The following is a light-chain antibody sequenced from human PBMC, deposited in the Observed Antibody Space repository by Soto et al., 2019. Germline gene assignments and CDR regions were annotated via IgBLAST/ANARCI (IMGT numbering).Light chain of an antibody. V-gene: IGKV3D-15*01. Sequence: EIVITQSPAPPSVSPGEKATLSCRASQSVSSNLAWYQQKPGQAPRLLIYGASTRATGIPARFSGSGSGTEFTLTISSLQSEDFAVYYCQKYNNWPRKFGQGTKVDIK. CDR2: GAS. CDR1: QSVSSN. CDR3: QKYNNWPRK. J-gene: IGKJ1*01.